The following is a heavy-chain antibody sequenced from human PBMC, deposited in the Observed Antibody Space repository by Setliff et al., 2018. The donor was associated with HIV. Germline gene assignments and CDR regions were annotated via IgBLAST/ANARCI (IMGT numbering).Heavy chain of an antibody. CDR3: ARVRLYNSALDY. CDR2: IYSDGST. Sequence: LRLSCAASGFTVSSYYMAWVRQAPGKGLEWVSTIYSDGSTYHADSVKGRFTLSRDTSKNTLSLQMNTLRPEDTAVYFCARVRLYNSALDYWGQGTLVTVSS. D-gene: IGHD3-22*01. CDR1: GFTVSSYY. V-gene: IGHV3-66*02. J-gene: IGHJ4*02.